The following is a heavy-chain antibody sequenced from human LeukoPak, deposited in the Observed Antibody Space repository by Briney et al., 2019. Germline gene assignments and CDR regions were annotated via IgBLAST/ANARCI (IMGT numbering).Heavy chain of an antibody. D-gene: IGHD3-22*01. V-gene: IGHV3-13*01. CDR1: GFTFSSYD. Sequence: GGSLRLSCAASGFTFSSYDMHWVRQATGKGLEWVSGIGTAGDTYYAGSVKGRLTISRENAKNSLYLQMNSLRAEDTAVYYCARDQYYYDSSGYYYVGAEYFQHWGQGTLVTVSS. J-gene: IGHJ1*01. CDR2: IGTAGDT. CDR3: ARDQYYYDSSGYYYVGAEYFQH.